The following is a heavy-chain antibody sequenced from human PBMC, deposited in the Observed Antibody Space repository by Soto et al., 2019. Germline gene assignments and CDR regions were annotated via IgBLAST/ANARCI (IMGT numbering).Heavy chain of an antibody. D-gene: IGHD1-26*01. J-gene: IGHJ4*02. CDR2: ISSSSKYI. V-gene: IGHV3-21*01. CDR3: ARDPDSEYSGNYHTPRSLDS. Sequence: GGSLRLSCIGSGFTFSSYAMNWVRQAPGKGLEWVSSISSSSKYIYYTDSVKGRFTISRDNAKNSLYLQMNGLRAEDTALYYCARDPDSEYSGNYHTPRSLDSWGQGTQVTVSS. CDR1: GFTFSSYA.